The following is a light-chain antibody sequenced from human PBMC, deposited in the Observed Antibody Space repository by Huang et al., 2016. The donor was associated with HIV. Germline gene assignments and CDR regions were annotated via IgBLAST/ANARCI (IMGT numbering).Light chain of an antibody. J-gene: IGKJ4*01. CDR2: WGS. Sequence: DIVMTQSPDSLAVSLGERAIINCKSSQSVLYSSSNKNYLAWYQQKPGQPPKLLIYWGSTRQSGVPDRFSGSGSGTDFTLSVSSLQAEDVAVYYCHQYYRTPLTFGGGTKVEIK. V-gene: IGKV4-1*01. CDR3: HQYYRTPLT. CDR1: QSVLYSSSNKNY.